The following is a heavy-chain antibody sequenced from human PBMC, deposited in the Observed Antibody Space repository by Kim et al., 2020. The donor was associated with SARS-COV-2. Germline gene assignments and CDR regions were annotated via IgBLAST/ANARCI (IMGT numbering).Heavy chain of an antibody. CDR2: IYYSGST. V-gene: IGHV4-30-4*01. J-gene: IGHJ2*01. D-gene: IGHD2-2*01. Sequence: SETLSLTCTVSGGSISSCDYYWSWIRQPPGKGLEWIGYIYYSGSTYYNPSLKSRVTISVDTSKNQFSLKLSSVTAADTAVYYCARHYPAWYFDLSGRGTLVTVSS. CDR1: GGSISSCDYY. CDR3: ARHYPAWYFDL.